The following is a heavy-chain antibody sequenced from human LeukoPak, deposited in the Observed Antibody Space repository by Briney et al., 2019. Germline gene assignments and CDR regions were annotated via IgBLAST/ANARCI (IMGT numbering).Heavy chain of an antibody. V-gene: IGHV4-34*01. Sequence: PGGSLRLSCAASGFTFSSYSMNWVRQAPGKGLEWIGEINHSGSTNYKPSLKSRVTISVDTSKNQFSLKLSSVTAADTAVYSRATDWYYYDSSGPVLSNWFDPWGQGTLVTVSS. J-gene: IGHJ5*02. CDR3: ATDWYYYDSSGPVLSNWFDP. CDR2: INHSGST. CDR1: GFTFSSYS. D-gene: IGHD3-22*01.